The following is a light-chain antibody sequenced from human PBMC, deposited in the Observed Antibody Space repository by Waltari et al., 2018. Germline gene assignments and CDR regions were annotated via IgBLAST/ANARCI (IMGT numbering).Light chain of an antibody. J-gene: IGLJ3*02. V-gene: IGLV1-44*01. Sequence: QSVLTQPPSASGTPGQRVTIPCSVSHPNIGGNLVNWYQQPPGQAPKLLIYRSDQRPSGVPDRFSASKTGTSASLAISGLQSEDEADYFCASWDDSLNGHWVFGGGTKVTVL. CDR3: ASWDDSLNGHWV. CDR1: HPNIGGNL. CDR2: RSD.